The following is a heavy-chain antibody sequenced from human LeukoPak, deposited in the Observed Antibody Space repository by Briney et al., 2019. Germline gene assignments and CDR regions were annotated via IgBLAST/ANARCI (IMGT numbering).Heavy chain of an antibody. CDR3: AREGYCTSTSCLWRGWFDP. Sequence: SETLSLACTVSGYSISSGYYWGWIRQPPGKGLEWIGSTYHSGSTYYNPSLKSRVTISVDTSKNQFSLKLSSVTAADTAVYYCAREGYCTSTSCLWRGWFDPWGQGTLVTVSS. CDR2: TYHSGST. J-gene: IGHJ5*02. D-gene: IGHD2-2*01. CDR1: GYSISSGYY. V-gene: IGHV4-38-2*02.